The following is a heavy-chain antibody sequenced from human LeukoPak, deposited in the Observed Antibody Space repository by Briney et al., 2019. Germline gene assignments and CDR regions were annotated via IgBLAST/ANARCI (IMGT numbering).Heavy chain of an antibody. CDR1: GCSISSSYW. CDR3: ARNFDDSGSLGYY. D-gene: IGHD3-10*01. CDR2: TYHSGST. J-gene: IGHJ4*02. V-gene: IGHV4-4*02. Sequence: PSETLSLTCAVSGCSISSSYWWSWVRQPPGKGLEWIGETYHSGSTNYNPSLKSRVTISVDKSKNQFSLKLRSVTAADTAVYYCARNFDDSGSLGYYWGQGTLVTVSS.